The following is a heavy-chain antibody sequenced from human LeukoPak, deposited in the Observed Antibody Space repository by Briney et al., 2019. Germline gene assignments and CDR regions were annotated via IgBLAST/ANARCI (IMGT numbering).Heavy chain of an antibody. CDR2: IYWDDDK. CDR3: AHRKNEVFDF. V-gene: IGHV2-5*02. J-gene: IGHJ4*02. CDR1: GFSFNTSGVR. Sequence: SGPTLVKPTQTLTLTCTLSGFSFNTSGVRVGWIRQPPGKALEWLALIYWDDDKRYRPSLKTRLSITKDTSKQQVVLKLTNMGPVDTGTYYCAHRKNEVFDFWGQGILVTVSS. D-gene: IGHD1-1*01.